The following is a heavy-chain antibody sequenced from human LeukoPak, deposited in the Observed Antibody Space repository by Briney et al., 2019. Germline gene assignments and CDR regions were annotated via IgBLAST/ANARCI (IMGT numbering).Heavy chain of an antibody. J-gene: IGHJ4*02. CDR1: GFTFGDYA. CDR2: IRSKAYGGTT. D-gene: IGHD3-10*01. Sequence: PGGSLRLSCTASGFTFGDYAMSWFRQAPGKGLEWVGFIRSKAYGGTTEYAASVKGRFTISRDDSKSIAYLQMNSLKTEDTAVYYCTRAGDRKTFDYWGQGTLVTVSS. CDR3: TRAGDRKTFDY. V-gene: IGHV3-49*03.